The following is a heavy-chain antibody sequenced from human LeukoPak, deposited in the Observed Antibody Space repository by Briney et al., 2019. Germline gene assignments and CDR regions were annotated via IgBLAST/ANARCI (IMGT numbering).Heavy chain of an antibody. CDR1: GLTLSSYW. Sequence: GGSLRLSCAASGLTLSSYWMHWVRQDPGKGLVWVSRINSDGSSTRYADSVKGRFTISRDNAKNTLYLQMNSLRAEDTAVYYCAELTSMVEQYWGQGTLVTVSS. V-gene: IGHV3-74*01. J-gene: IGHJ4*02. D-gene: IGHD3-10*01. CDR3: AELTSMVEQY. CDR2: INSDGSST.